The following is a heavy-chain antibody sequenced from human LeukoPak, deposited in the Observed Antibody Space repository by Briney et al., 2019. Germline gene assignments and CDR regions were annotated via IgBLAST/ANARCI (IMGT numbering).Heavy chain of an antibody. V-gene: IGHV4-34*01. J-gene: IGHJ4*02. CDR2: IYYSGST. D-gene: IGHD3-3*01. Sequence: SETLSLTCAVYGGSFSGYYWSWVRQPPGKGLEWIGSIYYSGSTYYNPSLKSRVTISVDTSKNQFSLKLSSVTAADTAVYYCARHDPHYDFWSGYFDYWGQGTLVTVSS. CDR1: GGSFSGYY. CDR3: ARHDPHYDFWSGYFDY.